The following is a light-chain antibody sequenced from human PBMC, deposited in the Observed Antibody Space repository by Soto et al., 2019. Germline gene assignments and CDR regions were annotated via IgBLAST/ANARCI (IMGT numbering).Light chain of an antibody. CDR2: DVN. V-gene: IGLV2-14*03. J-gene: IGLJ2*01. CDR3: SSYATSSVV. Sequence: QSALTQPASVSGSPGQSIAISCTGTSSDVGAYKHVSWYQQHPGKAPKLMIYDVNSRPSGVSDRFSGSKSGNTASLTITGLQAEDEADYYCSSYATSSVVFGGGTQLTVL. CDR1: SSDVGAYKH.